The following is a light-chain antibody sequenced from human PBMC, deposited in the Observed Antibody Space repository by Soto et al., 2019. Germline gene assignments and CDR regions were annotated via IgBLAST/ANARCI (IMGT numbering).Light chain of an antibody. V-gene: IGLV2-11*01. Sequence: QSVLTQPRSGSGSPGQSVTISCTVTSSDVGAYNYVSWYQQHPGKAPKFMIYDVSKRPSAVPDRFSGSKSGNTASLTISGLQAEDEADYYCCSYAGTYSYVFGTGTKVTVL. J-gene: IGLJ1*01. CDR2: DVS. CDR1: SSDVGAYNY. CDR3: CSYAGTYSYV.